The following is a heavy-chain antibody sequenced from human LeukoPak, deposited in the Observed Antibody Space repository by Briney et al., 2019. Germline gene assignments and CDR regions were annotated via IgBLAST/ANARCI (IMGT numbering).Heavy chain of an antibody. Sequence: PGGSLRLSCAVSGFTFSSYWMHWVRQAPGMGLVWVSRLNSDGTTINYADSVKGRFTISRDSAKNTVYLQMSGLRDDDTALYFCVRGAGGPRNYVLDYWGQGALVSVSS. CDR3: VRGAGGPRNYVLDY. CDR2: LNSDGTTI. D-gene: IGHD3-10*02. J-gene: IGHJ4*02. CDR1: GFTFSSYW. V-gene: IGHV3-74*01.